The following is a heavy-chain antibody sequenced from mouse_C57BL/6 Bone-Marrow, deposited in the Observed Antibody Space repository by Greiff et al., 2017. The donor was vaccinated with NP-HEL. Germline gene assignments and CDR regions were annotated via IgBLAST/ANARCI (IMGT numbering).Heavy chain of an antibody. V-gene: IGHV1-59*01. D-gene: IGHD1-1*01. CDR3: ATFSVVATYSSLDY. CDR1: GYTFTSYW. CDR2: IDPSDSYT. Sequence: QVQLQQPGAELVRPGTSVKLSCKASGYTFTSYWMHWVKQRPGQGLEWIGVIDPSDSYTNYNQKFKGKATLTVDTSSSTAYMQLSSLTSEDSAVYYCATFSVVATYSSLDYWGQGTTLTVSS. J-gene: IGHJ2*01.